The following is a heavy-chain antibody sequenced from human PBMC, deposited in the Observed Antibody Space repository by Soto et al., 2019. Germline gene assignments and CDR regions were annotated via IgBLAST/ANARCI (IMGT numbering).Heavy chain of an antibody. V-gene: IGHV3-7*01. D-gene: IGHD6-19*01. CDR3: AREDSSGWYNYFDY. CDR1: GFTFSSYW. J-gene: IGHJ4*02. Sequence: PGWSLRLSCAASGFTFSSYWMSWVRQAPGKGLEWVANIKQDGSEKYYVDSVKGRFTISRDNAKNSLYLQMNSLRAEDTAVYYCAREDSSGWYNYFDYWGQGTLVTVSS. CDR2: IKQDGSEK.